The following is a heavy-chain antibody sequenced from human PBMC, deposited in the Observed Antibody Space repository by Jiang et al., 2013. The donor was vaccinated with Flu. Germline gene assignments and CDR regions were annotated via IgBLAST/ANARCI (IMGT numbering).Heavy chain of an antibody. CDR1: GFTFSSYS. V-gene: IGHV3-21*01. CDR2: ISSSSSYI. J-gene: IGHJ6*01. D-gene: IGHD2-2*02. Sequence: VQLLESGGGLVKPGGSLRLSCAASGFTFSSYSMNWVRQAPGKGLEWVSSISSSSSYIYYADSVKGRFTISRDNAKNSLYLQMNSLRAEDTAVYYCARDFPAKYCSSTGCYTISSGMDV. CDR3: ARDFPAKYCSSTGCYTISSGMDV.